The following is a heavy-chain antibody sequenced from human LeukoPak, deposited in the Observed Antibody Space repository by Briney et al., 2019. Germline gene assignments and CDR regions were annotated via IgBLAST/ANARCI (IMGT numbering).Heavy chain of an antibody. CDR3: ARRWGNSGDYEPFDY. J-gene: IGHJ4*02. CDR1: GGSISSYY. V-gene: IGHV4-59*08. Sequence: PSETLSLTCTVSGGSISSYYWSWIRQPPGKGLEWIGYIYYSGSTNYNPSLKSRVTISVDTSKNQFSLKLSSVTAADTAVYYCARRWGNSGDYEPFDYWGQGTLVTVSS. CDR2: IYYSGST. D-gene: IGHD4-17*01.